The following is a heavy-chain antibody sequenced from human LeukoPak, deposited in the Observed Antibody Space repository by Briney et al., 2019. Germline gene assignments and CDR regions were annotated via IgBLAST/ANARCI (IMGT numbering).Heavy chain of an antibody. CDR2: IYYSGST. V-gene: IGHV4-59*01. CDR1: GGSLSSYY. Sequence: SETLSLTCTVSGGSLSSYYWSWIRQPPGKGLEGIGYIYYSGSTNYNPSLRSRVTISVDTSKNQFSLKLSSVTAADTAVYYCARTPNYGDYVWFYDYWGQGTLVTVSS. D-gene: IGHD4-17*01. CDR3: ARTPNYGDYVWFYDY. J-gene: IGHJ4*02.